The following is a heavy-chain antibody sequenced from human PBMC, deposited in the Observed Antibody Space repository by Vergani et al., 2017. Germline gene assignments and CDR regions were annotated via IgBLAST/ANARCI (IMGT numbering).Heavy chain of an antibody. Sequence: QVQLQESGPGLVRPSETLSLTCTVSGGSLSGYYWNWIRQTPGEGLEWIGYVEDSGYFNYNPSLKTRVSMSSDTSNNQFSLMLSSVTVADTAVYYGARSIVSRNPPDYFDNWGQEPWSPSPQ. V-gene: IGHV4-59*01. CDR3: ARSIVSRNPPDYFDN. CDR2: VEDSGYF. CDR1: GGSLSGYY. D-gene: IGHD1-14*01. J-gene: IGHJ4*01.